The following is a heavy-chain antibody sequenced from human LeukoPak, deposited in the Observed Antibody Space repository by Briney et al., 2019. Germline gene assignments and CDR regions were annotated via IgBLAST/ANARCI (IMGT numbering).Heavy chain of an antibody. J-gene: IGHJ4*02. CDR3: ARSPGASRTPFDY. CDR1: GFTFSSYA. CDR2: ISYDGSNK. D-gene: IGHD1-26*01. V-gene: IGHV3-30-3*01. Sequence: GGSLRLSCAASGFTFSSYAMHWVRQAPGKGLEWEAVISYDGSNKYYADSVKGRFTISRDNSKNTLYLQMNSLRAEDTAVYYCARSPGASRTPFDYWGQGTLVTVSS.